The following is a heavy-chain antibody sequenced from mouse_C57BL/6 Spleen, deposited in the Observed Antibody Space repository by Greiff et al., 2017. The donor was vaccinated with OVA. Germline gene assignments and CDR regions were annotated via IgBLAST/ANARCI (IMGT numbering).Heavy chain of an antibody. CDR1: GYTFTSYW. CDR3: ARGDSSGYWFAY. CDR2: IDPSDSET. D-gene: IGHD3-2*02. Sequence: QVQLQQPGAELVRPGSSVKLSCKASGYTFTSYWMHWVKQRPIQGLEWIGNIDPSDSETHYNQKFKDKATLTVDKSSSTAYMQLSSQTSEDSAVYYCARGDSSGYWFAYWGQGTLVTVSA. V-gene: IGHV1-52*01. J-gene: IGHJ3*01.